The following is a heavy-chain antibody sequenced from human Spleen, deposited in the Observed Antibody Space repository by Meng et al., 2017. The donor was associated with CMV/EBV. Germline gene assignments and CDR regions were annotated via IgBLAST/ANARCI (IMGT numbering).Heavy chain of an antibody. Sequence: GESLKISCAASGFTFSSYSMNWVRQAPGKGLEWVSVVSGSGGATFYRDSVEGRLTISRDNSRNTVYLHMNGLRAEDTAIYYCAKSGVPRRLVGYHLDYWGRGTLVTVSS. CDR2: VSGSGGAT. CDR3: AKSGVPRRLVGYHLDY. J-gene: IGHJ4*02. V-gene: IGHV3-23*01. D-gene: IGHD2-15*01. CDR1: GFTFSSYS.